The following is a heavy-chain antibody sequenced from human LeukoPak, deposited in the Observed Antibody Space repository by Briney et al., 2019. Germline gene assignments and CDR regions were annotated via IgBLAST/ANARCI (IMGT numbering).Heavy chain of an antibody. CDR2: IYPGDSDT. Sequence: GESLKISCKGSGYSFTSYWIGWVRQMPGKGLEWMGIIYPGDSDTRYSPSFQGQVTISADKSISTADLQWSRLNAAETAMYYCARPVVPAATGWFAPWGQGTVLTVPS. J-gene: IGHJ5*02. D-gene: IGHD2-2*01. CDR3: ARPVVPAATGWFAP. V-gene: IGHV5-51*01. CDR1: GYSFTSYW.